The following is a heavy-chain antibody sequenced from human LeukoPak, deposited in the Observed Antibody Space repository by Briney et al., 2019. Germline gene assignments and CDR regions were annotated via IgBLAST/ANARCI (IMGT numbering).Heavy chain of an antibody. CDR1: GFTFSSYG. Sequence: GGSLRLSCAASGFTFSSYGMHWVRQAPGKGLEWVAVISYDGSNKYYADSVKGRFTISGDNSKNTLYLQMNSLRAEDTAVYYCAKVRSGLLWFGEPFDYWGQGTLVTVSS. CDR3: AKVRSGLLWFGEPFDY. V-gene: IGHV3-30*18. J-gene: IGHJ4*02. CDR2: ISYDGSNK. D-gene: IGHD3-10*01.